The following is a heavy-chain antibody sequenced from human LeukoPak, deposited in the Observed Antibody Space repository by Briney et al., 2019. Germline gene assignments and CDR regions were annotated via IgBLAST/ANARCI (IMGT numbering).Heavy chain of an antibody. D-gene: IGHD2-2*02. CDR2: IISSGSTV. CDR3: AKGLYCSSTSCYRAGSYYYYGMDV. V-gene: IGHV3-11*01. J-gene: IGHJ6*02. CDR1: GFTFSDYY. Sequence: GGSLRLSCAASGFTFSDYYMSWIRQAPGKGLEWISYIISSGSTVYYADSVKGRFTISRDSSKNTLYLQMNSLRAEDTAVYYCAKGLYCSSTSCYRAGSYYYYGMDVWGQGTTVTVSS.